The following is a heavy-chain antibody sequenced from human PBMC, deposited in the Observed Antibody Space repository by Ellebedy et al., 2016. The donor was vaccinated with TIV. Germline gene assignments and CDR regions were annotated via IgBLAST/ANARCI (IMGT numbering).Heavy chain of an antibody. J-gene: IGHJ5*02. CDR1: GFTFSSYG. V-gene: IGHV3-33*01. CDR3: ARVGEYSYGCLDP. CDR2: IWYDGSNK. D-gene: IGHD5-18*01. Sequence: PGGSLRLSCAASGFTFSSYGMHWVRQAPGKGLEWVAVIWYDGSNKYYADSVKGRFTISRDNSKNTLYLQMNSLRAKDTAVYYCARVGEYSYGCLDPWGQGTLVTVSS.